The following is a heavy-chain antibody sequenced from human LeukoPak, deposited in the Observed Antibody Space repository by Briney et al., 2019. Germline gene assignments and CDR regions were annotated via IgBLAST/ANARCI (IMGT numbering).Heavy chain of an antibody. CDR2: IYYSGST. J-gene: IGHJ3*02. D-gene: IGHD1-1*01. Sequence: SETLSLTCTVSGGSISSSNYYWGWIRQPPGKGLEWIGSIYYSGSTYYSPSLKSRVTISVDTSKYQFSLKVSSVTAADTAVYYCTRGAGSTTSNDAFDIWGQGTMVTVSS. V-gene: IGHV4-39*07. CDR1: GGSISSSNYY. CDR3: TRGAGSTTSNDAFDI.